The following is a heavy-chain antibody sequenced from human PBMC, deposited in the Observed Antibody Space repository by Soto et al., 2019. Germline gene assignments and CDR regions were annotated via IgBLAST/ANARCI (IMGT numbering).Heavy chain of an antibody. CDR3: AREGSVVVVAGHFYYYYGMDV. D-gene: IGHD2-15*01. CDR2: ISAYNGNT. CDR1: GYTFTSYG. J-gene: IGHJ6*02. Sequence: QVQLVQSGAEVKKPGASVKVSCKASGYTFTSYGISWVRQAPGQGLEWMGWISAYNGNTNYAQKLQGRVTMTTDTSTSTAYMELRSLRSDDTAVYYCAREGSVVVVAGHFYYYYGMDVWGQGTTVTVSS. V-gene: IGHV1-18*04.